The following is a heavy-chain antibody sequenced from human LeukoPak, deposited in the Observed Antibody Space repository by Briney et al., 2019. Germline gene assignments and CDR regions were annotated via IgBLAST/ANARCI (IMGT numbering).Heavy chain of an antibody. J-gene: IGHJ4*02. CDR1: GFTLSSYG. V-gene: IGHV3-33*01. CDR3: ARVTDSSGWYWYFDY. D-gene: IGHD6-19*01. CDR2: IWYDGSNK. Sequence: GGSLRLSCAPSGFTLSSYGMHWVRRAPGKGQGGVAVIWYDGSNKYYADSVKGRFTISRDTSKNTLYLQMNSVRAEDTAVYYCARVTDSSGWYWYFDYWGQGTLVTVSA.